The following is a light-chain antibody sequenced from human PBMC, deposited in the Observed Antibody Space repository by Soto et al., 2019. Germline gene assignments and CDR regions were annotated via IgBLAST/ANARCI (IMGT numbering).Light chain of an antibody. Sequence: EIVMTQSPANLSVSPGERATLSCRASQSVSSNLAWYQQKPGQGPRLLIYGASTRATSIPARFSGSGSGTEFTLTINSLQSEECAVYYCHQYNKWPPYTFGQGTKLEIK. CDR2: GAS. CDR1: QSVSSN. CDR3: HQYNKWPPYT. V-gene: IGKV3-15*01. J-gene: IGKJ2*01.